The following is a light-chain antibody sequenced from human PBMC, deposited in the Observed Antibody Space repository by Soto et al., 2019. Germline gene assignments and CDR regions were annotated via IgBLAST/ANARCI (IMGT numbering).Light chain of an antibody. CDR3: QQYSNWPPIT. CDR2: GAS. J-gene: IGKJ5*01. Sequence: EIVMTQSPATVSVSPGERATLSCRASQSVSSSLAWYQQKPGQAPRLLIYGASTRGTAIPASFSGSGYGTEFTLTISSLQSEDFAVYCCQQYSNWPPITFGQGTRLEIK. CDR1: QSVSSS. V-gene: IGKV3-15*01.